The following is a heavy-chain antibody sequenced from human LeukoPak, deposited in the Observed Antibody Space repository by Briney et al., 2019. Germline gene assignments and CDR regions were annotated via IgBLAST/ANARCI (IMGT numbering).Heavy chain of an antibody. J-gene: IGHJ4*02. CDR1: GYTFTGYY. CDR3: ARDRGYSYALFDY. D-gene: IGHD5-18*01. V-gene: IGHV1-2*02. CDR2: INPNSGGT. Sequence: GASVKVSCKASGYTFTGYYMHWVRQAPGQGLEWMGWINPNSGGTNYAQKFQGRVTMTRDTSISTAYMELSRLRSDDTAVYYCARDRGYSYALFDYWGQGTLVTVSS.